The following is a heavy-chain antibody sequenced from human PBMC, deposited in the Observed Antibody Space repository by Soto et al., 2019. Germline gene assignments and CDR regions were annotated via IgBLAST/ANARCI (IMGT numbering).Heavy chain of an antibody. CDR2: ITFRGDNI. CDR3: AKLGTMGVFDN. Sequence: EVQLLESGGGLVSPGGSLGLSCAASGFTFSSYAMSWVRQAPGKGLEWLAGITFRGDNIYYADSVKGRFSLSRDNSRNRLDLQMNNLKVEDTALYYCAKLGTMGVFDNWGQGTLLTVSS. CDR1: GFTFSSYA. J-gene: IGHJ4*02. D-gene: IGHD1-26*01. V-gene: IGHV3-23*01.